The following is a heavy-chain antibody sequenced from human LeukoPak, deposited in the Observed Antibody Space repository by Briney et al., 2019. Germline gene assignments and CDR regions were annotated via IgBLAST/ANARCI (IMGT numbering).Heavy chain of an antibody. D-gene: IGHD5-24*01. CDR2: IIPIFGTA. V-gene: IGHV1-69*01. J-gene: IGHJ4*02. Sequence: SVKVSCKASGGTFSSYAISWVRQAPGQGLEWMGGIIPIFGTANYAQKFQGRVTITADESTSTAYMELSSLRSGDTAVYYCARDMRRDGYTVQGYWGQGTLVTVSS. CDR3: ARDMRRDGYTVQGY. CDR1: GGTFSSYA.